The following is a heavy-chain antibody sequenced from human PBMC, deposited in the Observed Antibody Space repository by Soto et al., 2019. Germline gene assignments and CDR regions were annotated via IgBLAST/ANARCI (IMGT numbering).Heavy chain of an antibody. J-gene: IGHJ4*02. Sequence: PSETLSLTCTVSGGSISSDYWSWIRQPPGKGLEWIGFIYYRGSTSYNPSLKSRVTMSVDTSKNQFSLKLSSVTAADTAVYYCARYSGTYYVYWGQG. CDR3: ARYSGTYYVY. V-gene: IGHV4-59*01. CDR2: IYYRGST. D-gene: IGHD1-26*01. CDR1: GGSISSDY.